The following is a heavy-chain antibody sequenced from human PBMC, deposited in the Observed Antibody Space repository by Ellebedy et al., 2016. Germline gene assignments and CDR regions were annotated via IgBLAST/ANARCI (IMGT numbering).Heavy chain of an antibody. D-gene: IGHD3-16*01. CDR3: AREGAGLPEDYYYYGMDV. CDR2: IYSGGST. CDR1: GFTFSDYY. J-gene: IGHJ6*02. Sequence: GGSLRLXXAASGFTFSDYYMSWVRQAPGKGLEWVSVIYSGGSTYYADSVKGRFTISRDNSKNTLYLQMNSLRAEDTAVYYCAREGAGLPEDYYYYGMDVWGQGTTVTVSS. V-gene: IGHV3-66*01.